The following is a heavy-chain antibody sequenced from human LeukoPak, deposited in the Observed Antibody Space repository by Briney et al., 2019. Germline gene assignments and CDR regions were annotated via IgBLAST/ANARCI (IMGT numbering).Heavy chain of an antibody. V-gene: IGHV3-23*01. CDR2: IRGTGSNT. CDR3: AKDGAVDIVVVSYYMDV. D-gene: IGHD2-15*01. Sequence: GGSLTLSCAASGFTFSSYAMSWVRQPPGKGLEWVSTIRGTGSNTYYADSVKGRLTISRDNSKNTLYLQMNSRRAEDTAVYYCAKDGAVDIVVVSYYMDVWGKGTTVTISS. J-gene: IGHJ6*03. CDR1: GFTFSSYA.